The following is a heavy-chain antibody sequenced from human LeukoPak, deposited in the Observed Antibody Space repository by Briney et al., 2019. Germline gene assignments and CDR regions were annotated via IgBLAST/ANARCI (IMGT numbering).Heavy chain of an antibody. D-gene: IGHD3-22*01. CDR1: GGSISSSGYY. J-gene: IGHJ4*02. V-gene: IGHV4-31*03. CDR3: ARTGRRDSGGYYYFDY. CDR2: IYYSGNT. Sequence: SETLSLTCTVSGGSISSSGYYWRWIRQHPGKGLEWIGYIYYSGNTYYNPSLKSRVTISVDTSKNQFSLKLSSVTAADTAVYYCARTGRRDSGGYYYFDYWGQGTPVTVSS.